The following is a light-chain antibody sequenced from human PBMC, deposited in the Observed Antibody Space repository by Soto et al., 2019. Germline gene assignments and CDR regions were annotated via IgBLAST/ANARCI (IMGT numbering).Light chain of an antibody. V-gene: IGKV3-15*01. J-gene: IGKJ2*01. CDR3: QQYNTFYT. CDR2: DAS. CDR1: RSVSSN. Sequence: EIVMTQSPATLSVSPGERATLSCRASRSVSSNLAWYQQKPGQAPRLLIYDASTRATGIPARFSGSGSGTEFTLTISSLQSEDFAVYYCQQYNTFYTFGQGTKLEIK.